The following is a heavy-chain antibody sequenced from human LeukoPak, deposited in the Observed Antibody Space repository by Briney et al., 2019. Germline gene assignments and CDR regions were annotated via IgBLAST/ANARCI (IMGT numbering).Heavy chain of an antibody. CDR1: GFTFNRSW. CDR2: MDPSGSQK. CDR3: AIWTSVNN. V-gene: IGHV3-7*01. Sequence: GGSLRLSCAASGFTFNRSWMNWVRQAPGKGLEWVANMDPSGSQKRYVDSVKGRFIISKDNPGASLYLDMYNLRAEDTAIYYCAIWTSVNNWGQGTLVTVSS. D-gene: IGHD1-1*01. J-gene: IGHJ4*02.